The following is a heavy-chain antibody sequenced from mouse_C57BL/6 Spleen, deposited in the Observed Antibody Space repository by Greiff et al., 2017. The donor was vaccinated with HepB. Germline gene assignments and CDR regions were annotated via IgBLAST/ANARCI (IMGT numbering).Heavy chain of an antibody. D-gene: IGHD1-1*01. Sequence: EVKLVESGGGLVKPGGSLKLSCAASGFTFSSYAMSWVRQTPEKRLEWVATISDGGSYTYYPDNVKGRFTISRDNAKNNLYLQMSHLKSEDTAMYYCARDRDITTVVATDFDVWGTGTTVTVSS. CDR2: ISDGGSYT. CDR1: GFTFSSYA. J-gene: IGHJ1*03. V-gene: IGHV5-4*01. CDR3: ARDRDITTVVATDFDV.